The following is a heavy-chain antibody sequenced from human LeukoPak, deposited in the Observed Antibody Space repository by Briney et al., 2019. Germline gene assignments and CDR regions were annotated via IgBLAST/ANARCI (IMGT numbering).Heavy chain of an antibody. D-gene: IGHD2-2*01. Sequence: QPGGSLRLSCAASGFTFSSYALHWVRQAPGKGLEYVSAISSNGGSTYYANSVKGRFTISRDNSKNTLYLQMGSLRAEDMAVYYCARDALVVPAAIGRYYYMDVWAKGPRSPSP. J-gene: IGHJ6*03. V-gene: IGHV3-64*01. CDR3: ARDALVVPAAIGRYYYMDV. CDR1: GFTFSSYA. CDR2: ISSNGGST.